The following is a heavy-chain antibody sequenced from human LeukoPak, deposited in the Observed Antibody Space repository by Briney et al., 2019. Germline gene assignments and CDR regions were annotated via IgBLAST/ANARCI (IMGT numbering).Heavy chain of an antibody. CDR2: LSISGNNI. CDR3: ATWSDAWEFDS. CDR1: GFTFSTYG. D-gene: IGHD1-26*01. V-gene: IGHV3-48*01. J-gene: IGHJ4*02. Sequence: GGSLRLSCAASGFTFSTYGMNWVRQAPGKGLEWVSYLSISGNNIHYADSVKGRFTISRDNAKNSLYLQMSSLRAEDTAVYYCATWSDAWEFDSWGQGTLVSVSS.